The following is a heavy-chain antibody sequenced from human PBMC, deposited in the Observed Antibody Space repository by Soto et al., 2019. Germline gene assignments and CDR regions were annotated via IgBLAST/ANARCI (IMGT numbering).Heavy chain of an antibody. V-gene: IGHV3-30-3*01. CDR2: ISYDGSTT. D-gene: IGHD4-4*01. CDR3: ASHLASTVTTSGWFDP. Sequence: QVQLVESGGGVVQPGRSLRLSCAASGFTFTSHAMHWVRQAPGKGLEWVSIISYDGSTTYYADSVKGRFTISRDNSKNTLYLQMNSLRADDTAVYFCASHLASTVTTSGWFDPWGQGTLVIVSS. J-gene: IGHJ5*02. CDR1: GFTFTSHA.